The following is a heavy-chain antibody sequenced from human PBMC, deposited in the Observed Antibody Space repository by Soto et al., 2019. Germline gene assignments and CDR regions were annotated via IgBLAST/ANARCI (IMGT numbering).Heavy chain of an antibody. J-gene: IGHJ3*02. CDR3: ARVTSGSGSSTDAFDI. V-gene: IGHV4-34*01. CDR2: INHSGST. D-gene: IGHD3-10*01. Sequence: SETLSLTCAVYGGSFSGYYWSWIRQPPGKGLEWIGEINHSGSTNYNPSLKSRVTISVDTSKNQFSLKLSSVTAADTAVYYCARVTSGSGSSTDAFDIWGQGTMVTVSS. CDR1: GGSFSGYY.